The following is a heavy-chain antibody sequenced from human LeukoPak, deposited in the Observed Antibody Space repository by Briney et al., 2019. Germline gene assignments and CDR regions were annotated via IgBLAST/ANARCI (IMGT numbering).Heavy chain of an antibody. CDR3: ARVTSGYLGESFDY. Sequence: PSETLSLTCTVPGGSINNYYWSWIRQPPGKGLEWIGYIYYSGSTNYNPSLKSRVTISVDTSKSQFSLKLSSVTAADTAVYYCARVTSGYLGESFDYWGQGTLVTVSS. CDR2: IYYSGST. D-gene: IGHD3-22*01. CDR1: GGSINNYY. J-gene: IGHJ4*02. V-gene: IGHV4-59*08.